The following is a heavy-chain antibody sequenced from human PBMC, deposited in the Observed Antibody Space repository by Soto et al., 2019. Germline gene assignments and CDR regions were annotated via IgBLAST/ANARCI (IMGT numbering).Heavy chain of an antibody. CDR3: ARQKWEQPKWFDP. CDR2: IYYTGTT. CDR1: GGAISDARFY. D-gene: IGHD1-26*01. J-gene: IGHJ5*02. V-gene: IGHV4-39*01. Sequence: QLQLQESGPGLVKPSETLSLTCSLSGGAISDARFYWGWIRQSPGRGLEWIGSIYYTGTTFFNPSLQSRVTLSVDTSENQFSLKVYSVTAADPALYFCARQKWEQPKWFDPWGQGTLVIVSP.